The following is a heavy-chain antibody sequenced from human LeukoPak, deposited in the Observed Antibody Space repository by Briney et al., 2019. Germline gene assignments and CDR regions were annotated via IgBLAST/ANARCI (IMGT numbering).Heavy chain of an antibody. CDR3: ARVVRWRFDY. D-gene: IGHD2-15*01. Sequence: GGSLRLSCAASGFTLSNYWMSWVRQAPGKGLEWVANIKQDGSEKYYVDSVKGRFTISRDNAKNSLYLQMDSLRAEDTAVYYCARVVRWRFDYWGQGTLVTVSS. CDR2: IKQDGSEK. V-gene: IGHV3-7*01. CDR1: GFTLSNYW. J-gene: IGHJ4*02.